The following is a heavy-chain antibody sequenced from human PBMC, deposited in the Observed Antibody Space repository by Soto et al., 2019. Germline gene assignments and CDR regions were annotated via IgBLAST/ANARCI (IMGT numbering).Heavy chain of an antibody. CDR3: AREVGYYDSSGYYYVIDY. CDR2: IYYSGST. J-gene: IGHJ4*02. D-gene: IGHD3-22*01. Sequence: QVQLQESGPGLVKPSQTLSLTCTVSGGSISSGDYYWSWIRQPPGKGLEWIGYIYYSGSTYYNPSIKSRVTISVDTSKNQFSLKLSSVTAADTAVYYCAREVGYYDSSGYYYVIDYWGQGTLVTVSS. CDR1: GGSISSGDYY. V-gene: IGHV4-30-4*01.